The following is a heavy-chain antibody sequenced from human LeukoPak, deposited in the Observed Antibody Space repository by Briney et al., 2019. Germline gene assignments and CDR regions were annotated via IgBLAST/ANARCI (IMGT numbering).Heavy chain of an antibody. Sequence: SETLSLTCTVSGGSISSYYWIWIRQPPGKGLEWIGYIYTSGSTNYNPSPKSRVTISEDTSKNQFFLKLSSVTAADPAVYYFARGSVYYFDYWGQGTRVTVSS. CDR1: GGSISSYY. CDR3: ARGSVYYFDY. V-gene: IGHV4-4*09. CDR2: IYTSGST. J-gene: IGHJ4*02.